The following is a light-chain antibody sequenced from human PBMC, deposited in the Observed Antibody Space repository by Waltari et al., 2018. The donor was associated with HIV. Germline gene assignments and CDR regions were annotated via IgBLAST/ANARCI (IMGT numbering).Light chain of an antibody. CDR1: QSVGSY. Sequence: EIVLTQSPATLSLSPGGRATLSCRASQSVGSYLAWYQQKPGQVPRLLIYGASKRATGIPARFSGSGSGTDFTLTISSLEPEDFAFYYCQQRNNWPLTFGGGTKVEIK. V-gene: IGKV3-11*01. J-gene: IGKJ4*01. CDR2: GAS. CDR3: QQRNNWPLT.